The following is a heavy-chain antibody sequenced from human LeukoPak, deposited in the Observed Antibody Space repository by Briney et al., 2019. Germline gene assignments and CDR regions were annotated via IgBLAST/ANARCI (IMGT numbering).Heavy chain of an antibody. D-gene: IGHD2-2*01. Sequence: SETLSLTCAVYGGSFSGYYWSWIRQPPGKGLEWIGETNHSGSTNYNPSLKSRVTISVDTSKNQFSLKLSSVTAADTAVYYCATAHGRYCSSTSCSRRRFFDLWGRGTLVTVSS. V-gene: IGHV4-34*01. J-gene: IGHJ2*01. CDR2: TNHSGST. CDR1: GGSFSGYY. CDR3: ATAHGRYCSSTSCSRRRFFDL.